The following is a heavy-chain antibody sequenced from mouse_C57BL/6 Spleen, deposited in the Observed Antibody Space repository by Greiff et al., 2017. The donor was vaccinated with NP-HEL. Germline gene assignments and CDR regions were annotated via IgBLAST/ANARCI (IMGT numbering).Heavy chain of an antibody. CDR3: ARRFITTVYFDY. D-gene: IGHD1-1*01. J-gene: IGHJ2*01. CDR1: GYTFTSYW. V-gene: IGHV1-55*01. Sequence: QVQLQQPGAELVKPGASVKMSCKASGYTFTSYWITWVKQRPGQGLEWIGDIYPGSGSTNYNEKFKSKATLTVDTSSSTAYMQLSSLTSEDSAVYNCARRFITTVYFDYWGQGTTLTVSS. CDR2: IYPGSGST.